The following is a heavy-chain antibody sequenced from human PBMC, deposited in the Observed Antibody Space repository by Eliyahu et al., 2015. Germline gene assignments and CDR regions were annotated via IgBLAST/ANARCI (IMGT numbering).Heavy chain of an antibody. J-gene: IGHJ6*02. CDR2: IREDGSKT. V-gene: IGHV3-7*01. D-gene: IGHD4-17*01. CDR3: TRGRGYGEYYYYYGMDV. Sequence: EVQLVESGGGLVQPGGSLRLSCAASGFXFSSYCMTWVRQAPGKGLEWVANIREDGSKTYYVDSVKGRFTISRDNAKNSLYLQMNSLRDDDTAVYYCTRGRGYGEYYYYYGMDVWGQGTTVTVSS. CDR1: GFXFSSYC.